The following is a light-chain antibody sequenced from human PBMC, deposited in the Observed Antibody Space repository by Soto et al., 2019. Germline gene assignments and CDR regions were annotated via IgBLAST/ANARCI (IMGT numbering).Light chain of an antibody. Sequence: DIQLTQSPSFLSASVGDRVTITCRASQGIRDFLAWYQQKPGKAPKLLIYAASTLQTGVPTRFSGIASWTEVTLIISSLQPADFATYYCQQFNVYPLTFGGGTKVEIK. CDR1: QGIRDF. V-gene: IGKV1-9*01. J-gene: IGKJ4*01. CDR3: QQFNVYPLT. CDR2: AAS.